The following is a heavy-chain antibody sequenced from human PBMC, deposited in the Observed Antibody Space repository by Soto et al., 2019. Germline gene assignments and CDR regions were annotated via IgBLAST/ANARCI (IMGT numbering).Heavy chain of an antibody. CDR1: GFTFSSHA. V-gene: IGHV3-23*01. J-gene: IGHJ4*02. D-gene: IGHD2-8*01. CDR3: AKGIFAAAYAATSAFDL. Sequence: PGGSLRLSCAASGFTFSSHAMGWLRQAPGTEPEWVAFVDGSGADTSYADSVKGRFTISRDNSENSLYLHMNSLRAEDTGRYFCAKGIFAAAYAATSAFDLWGQGTLVTVAS. CDR2: VDGSGADT.